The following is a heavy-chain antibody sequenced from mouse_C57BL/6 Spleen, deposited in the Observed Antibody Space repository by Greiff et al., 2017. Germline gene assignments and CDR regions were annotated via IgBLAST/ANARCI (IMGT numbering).Heavy chain of an antibody. CDR3: ARDPDGYYGFDY. V-gene: IGHV5-4*01. D-gene: IGHD2-3*01. Sequence: EVMLVESGGGLVKPGGSLKLSCAASGFTFSSYAMSWVRQTPEKRLEWVATISDGGSYTYYPDNVKGRFTISRDNAKNNLYLQMSHLKSEDTAMYYCARDPDGYYGFDYWGQGTTLTVSS. CDR2: ISDGGSYT. J-gene: IGHJ2*01. CDR1: GFTFSSYA.